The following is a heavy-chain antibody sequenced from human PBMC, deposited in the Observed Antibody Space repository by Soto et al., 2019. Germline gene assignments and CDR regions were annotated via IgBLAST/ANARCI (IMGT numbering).Heavy chain of an antibody. D-gene: IGHD3-16*01. J-gene: IGHJ5*02. CDR1: GGTFSSYA. CDR3: ARDLGGVCPGGFDP. Sequence: QVQLVQSGADVKKPGSSVKVSCKASGGTFSSYAISWVRQAPGQGLEWMGGVIPILGKADYAQNFQGRVTISADVSTNTAYMELTSLRSDDTAVYYCARDLGGVCPGGFDPWGQGTLVTVSS. V-gene: IGHV1-69*01. CDR2: VIPILGKA.